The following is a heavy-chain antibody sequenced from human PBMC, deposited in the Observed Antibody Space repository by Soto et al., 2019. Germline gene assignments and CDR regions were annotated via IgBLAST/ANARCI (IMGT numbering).Heavy chain of an antibody. CDR1: GGSVSSGSYC. CDR3: AREAVNYYDSSGPVDY. Sequence: PSETLSLTCTVSGGSVSSGSYCWSWIRQPPGKGLEWIGYIYYSGSTNYNPSLKSRVTISVDTSKNQFSLKLSSVTAADTAVYYCAREAVNYYDSSGPVDYWGQGTLVTVSS. V-gene: IGHV4-61*01. D-gene: IGHD3-22*01. CDR2: IYYSGST. J-gene: IGHJ4*02.